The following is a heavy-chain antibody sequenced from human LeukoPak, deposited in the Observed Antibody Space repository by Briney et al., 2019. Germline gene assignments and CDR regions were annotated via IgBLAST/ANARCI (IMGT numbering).Heavy chain of an antibody. J-gene: IGHJ5*02. D-gene: IGHD6-13*01. V-gene: IGHV4-34*01. CDR3: ARGAAAGGNWFDP. Sequence: SETLSLTCAVYGGSFSGYYGSWIRQPPGKGLEWIGEINHSGSTNYNPSLKSRVTISVDTSKNQFSLKLSSVTAADTAVYYCARGAAAGGNWFDPWGQGTLVTVSS. CDR2: INHSGST. CDR1: GGSFSGYY.